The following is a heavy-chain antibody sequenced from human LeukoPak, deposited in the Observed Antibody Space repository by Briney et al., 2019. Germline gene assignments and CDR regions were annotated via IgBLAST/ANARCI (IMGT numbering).Heavy chain of an antibody. Sequence: GGSLRLSCAASGLTFSSYEMNWVRQAPGKGLEWVSYISSSGSTIYYADSVKGRFTISRDNAKNSLYLQMNSLRAEDTAVYYCARDSVNYYGSGSYGYWGQGTLVTVSS. CDR2: ISSSGSTI. D-gene: IGHD3-10*01. V-gene: IGHV3-48*03. J-gene: IGHJ4*02. CDR3: ARDSVNYYGSGSYGY. CDR1: GLTFSSYE.